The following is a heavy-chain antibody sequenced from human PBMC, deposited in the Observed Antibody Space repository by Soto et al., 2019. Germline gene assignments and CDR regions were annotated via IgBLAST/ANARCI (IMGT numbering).Heavy chain of an antibody. CDR2: ISSSSSYI. J-gene: IGHJ4*02. D-gene: IGHD3-16*01. CDR3: ARAYPPRRFHFVVDY. CDR1: GFTFSSYS. Sequence: PGGSLRLSCAASGFTFSSYSMNWVRQAPGKGLEWVSSISSSSSYIYYADSVKGRFTISRDNAKNSLYLQMNSLRAEDTAVYYCARAYPPRRFHFVVDYWGQGTLVTVSS. V-gene: IGHV3-21*01.